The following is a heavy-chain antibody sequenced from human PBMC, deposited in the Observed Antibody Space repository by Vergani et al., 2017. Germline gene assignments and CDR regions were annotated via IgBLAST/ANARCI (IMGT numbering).Heavy chain of an antibody. J-gene: IGHJ2*01. CDR3: VKDNDYDADGPFDL. D-gene: IGHD3-16*01. CDR1: GFTFQAFA. Sequence: VEAGGGLVQPGGSLRLSCTDSGFTFQAFAFHWVRQVSGRGLEWVSGIDRNYGVKNGNSFEGRFSISRDNAKKAVFLQMNNLRHEDTALYFCVKDNDYDADGPFDLWGRGTLVTVSS. CDR2: IDRNYGVK. V-gene: IGHV3-9*01.